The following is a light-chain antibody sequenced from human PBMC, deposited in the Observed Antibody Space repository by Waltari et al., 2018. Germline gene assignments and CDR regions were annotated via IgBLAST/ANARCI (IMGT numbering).Light chain of an antibody. CDR3: AAWDDSLSGVI. CDR2: RNE. J-gene: IGLJ2*01. V-gene: IGLV1-47*01. CDR1: VSNIGSNY. Sequence: QSVLTQPPSVSATPGQRVTISCSGSVSNIGSNYVYWYQQFSGTAPKLLIYRNELRPSGLPDRISGSKSGTSASLAISGLRSEDEAVYFCAAWDDSLSGVIFGGGTKLTVL.